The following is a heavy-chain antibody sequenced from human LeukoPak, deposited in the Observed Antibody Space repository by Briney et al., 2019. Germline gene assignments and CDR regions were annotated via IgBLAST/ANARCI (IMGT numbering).Heavy chain of an antibody. J-gene: IGHJ5*02. D-gene: IGHD5-18*01. V-gene: IGHV3-74*01. CDR3: AKDLSWNTADR. CDR2: INPDGTII. Sequence: GGSLRLSCVGSGFTYTDYWMHWFRHAPGKGPVWVSRINPDGTIIDYADSVKGRFSISRDNAKNLLYLQMNGLRADDTAVYYCAKDLSWNTADRWGQGILVTVSS. CDR1: GFTYTDYW.